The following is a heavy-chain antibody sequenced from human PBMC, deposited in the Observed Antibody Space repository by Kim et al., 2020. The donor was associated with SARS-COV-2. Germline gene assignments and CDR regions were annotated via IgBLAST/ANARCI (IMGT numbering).Heavy chain of an antibody. CDR3: AVPISSDYVGSFDY. Sequence: GGSLRLSCAASGFTFSSYWMSWVRQAPGKGLEWVANIKQDGSEKYYVDSVKGRFTISRDNAKNSLYLQMNSLRAEDTAVYYCAVPISSDYVGSFDYWGQGTLVTVSS. V-gene: IGHV3-7*01. J-gene: IGHJ4*02. CDR2: IKQDGSEK. D-gene: IGHD4-17*01. CDR1: GFTFSSYW.